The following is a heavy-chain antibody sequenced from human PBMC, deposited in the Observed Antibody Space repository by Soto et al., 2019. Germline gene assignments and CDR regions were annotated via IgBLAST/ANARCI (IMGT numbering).Heavy chain of an antibody. D-gene: IGHD5-12*01. V-gene: IGHV3-9*01. CDR2: ISWNSGSI. Sequence: ESGGGLVQPGRSLRLSCAASGFTFDDYAMHWVRQAPGKGLEWVSGISWNSGSIGYADSVKGRFTISRDNAKNSLYLQMNSLRAEDTALYYCAKASRGYSGYVDYWGQGTLVTVSS. CDR1: GFTFDDYA. J-gene: IGHJ4*02. CDR3: AKASRGYSGYVDY.